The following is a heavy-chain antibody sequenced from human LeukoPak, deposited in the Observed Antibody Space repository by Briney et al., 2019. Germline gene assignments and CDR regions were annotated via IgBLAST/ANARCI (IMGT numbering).Heavy chain of an antibody. CDR2: INHSGST. D-gene: IGHD2-2*01. V-gene: IGHV4-34*01. CDR3: ARGGVVVPAANPALDY. CDR1: GGSFSGYY. J-gene: IGHJ4*02. Sequence: TPSETLSLTCAVYGGSFSGYYWSWIRQPPGKGLEWIGEINHSGSTNYNPSLKSRVTILVDTSKNQFSLKLRSVTAADTAVYYCARGGVVVPAANPALDYWGQGTLVTVSS.